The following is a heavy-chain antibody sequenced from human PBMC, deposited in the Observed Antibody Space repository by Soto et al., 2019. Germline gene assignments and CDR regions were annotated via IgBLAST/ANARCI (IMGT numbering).Heavy chain of an antibody. CDR2: INPNSGGT. CDR3: ARDRYYYGSGSYYNPDAFDI. V-gene: IGHV1-2*04. D-gene: IGHD3-10*01. J-gene: IGHJ3*02. Sequence: ASVKVSCKASGYTFTGYYMHWVRQAPGQGLEWMGWINPNSGGTNYAQKVQGWVTMTRDTSISTAYMELSRLRSDDTAVYYCARDRYYYGSGSYYNPDAFDIWGQGTMVTVSS. CDR1: GYTFTGYY.